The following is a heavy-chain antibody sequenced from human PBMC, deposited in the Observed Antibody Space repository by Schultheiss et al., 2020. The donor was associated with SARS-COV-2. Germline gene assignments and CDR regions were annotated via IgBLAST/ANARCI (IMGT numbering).Heavy chain of an antibody. J-gene: IGHJ5*02. CDR3: ARDLENEVLPAATWFDP. D-gene: IGHD2-2*01. Sequence: GSLRLSCAASGFTFSSYAMHWVRQAPGKGLEWVSSISSSSSYIYYADSVKGRFTISRDNAKNSLYLQMNSLRAEDTAVYYCARDLENEVLPAATWFDPWGQGTLVTVSS. CDR1: GFTFSSYA. V-gene: IGHV3-21*01. CDR2: ISSSSSYI.